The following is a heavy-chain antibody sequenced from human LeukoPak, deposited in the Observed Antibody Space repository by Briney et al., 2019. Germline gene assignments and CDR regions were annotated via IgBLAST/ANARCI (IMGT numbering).Heavy chain of an antibody. V-gene: IGHV3-23*01. J-gene: IGHJ4*02. D-gene: IGHD2/OR15-2a*01. CDR3: AKVVAGNIDYYFDY. Sequence: SXRLXCAXSGFTXXSYSMSWVRQAPGKGLEWVAGISGTGGSTHYADSVKGRFTISRDNSKNTVYLQMRNLRVEHTAVYYCAKVVAGNIDYYFDYWGQGILVAVSS. CDR2: ISGTGGST. CDR1: GFTXXSYS.